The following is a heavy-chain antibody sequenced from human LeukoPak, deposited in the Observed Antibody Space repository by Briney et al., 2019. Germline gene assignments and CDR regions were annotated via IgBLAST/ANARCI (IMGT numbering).Heavy chain of an antibody. J-gene: IGHJ4*02. V-gene: IGHV3-74*01. D-gene: IGHD3-3*01. Sequence: GSLRLSCAASGFTSSNYWMHWVRQVPGKGLVWVSRINVDGSVKSYADSVKGRFTISRDNAKNTVSLQMNSLRAEDTAVYYCARVPTYYDFWSGFDYWGQGTLVTVSS. CDR3: ARVPTYYDFWSGFDY. CDR1: GFTSSNYW. CDR2: INVDGSVK.